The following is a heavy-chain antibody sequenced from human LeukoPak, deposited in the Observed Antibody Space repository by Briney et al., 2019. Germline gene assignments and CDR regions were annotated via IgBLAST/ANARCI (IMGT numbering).Heavy chain of an antibody. D-gene: IGHD5-12*01. CDR1: GYTFTGYY. CDR2: IIPNSGGT. J-gene: IGHJ3*02. CDR3: ARDIGYVNAFDI. Sequence: ASVKVSCKASGYTFTGYYMHWVRQAPGQGLEWMGWIIPNSGGTNYAQKFQGRVTMTRDTSISTAYMELSRLRSDDTAVYYCARDIGYVNAFDIWGQGTMVTVSS. V-gene: IGHV1-2*02.